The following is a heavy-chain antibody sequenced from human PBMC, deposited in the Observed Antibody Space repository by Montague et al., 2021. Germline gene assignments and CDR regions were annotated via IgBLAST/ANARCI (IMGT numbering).Heavy chain of an antibody. Sequence: SETLSLTCGVYGGSLREYYLTWIRQSPEKGLEWIGEVRHIGSTNYNPSLKSRVTMSLDKSKNQFSLKLRSVTAADTAVYYCASDRGPFDYWGQGTVVTVSS. V-gene: IGHV4-34*01. CDR1: GGSLREYY. J-gene: IGHJ4*02. D-gene: IGHD3-10*01. CDR2: VRHIGST. CDR3: ASDRGPFDY.